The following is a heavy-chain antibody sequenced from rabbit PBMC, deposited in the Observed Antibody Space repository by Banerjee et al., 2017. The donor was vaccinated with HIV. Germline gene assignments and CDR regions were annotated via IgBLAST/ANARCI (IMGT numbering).Heavy chain of an antibody. CDR1: GFDLSNYY. J-gene: IGHJ4*01. Sequence: QLKETGGGLVQPGGSLTLSCKASGFDLSNYYMTWVRQAPGKGLEWMWYIDPVFGSTYYASWVNGRFTISSHNAQNTLYLQLNSLTAADTATYFCARGGDYTYGYGGYVYGLWGPGTLVTVS. CDR3: ARGGDYTYGYGGYVYGL. CDR2: IDPVFGST. V-gene: IGHV1S7*01. D-gene: IGHD6-1*01.